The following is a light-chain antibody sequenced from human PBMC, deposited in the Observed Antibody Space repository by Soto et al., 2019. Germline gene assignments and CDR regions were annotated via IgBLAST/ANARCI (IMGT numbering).Light chain of an antibody. J-gene: IGKJ5*01. CDR2: DVS. CDR3: QQRNYWQVT. Sequence: EIVLTQSPGTLSLCPGASATLSFRSSQSIPNNNLAWYQQKPGQAPRIIIYDVSNRATGIPARFSGSGSGTDFNLTISSLETEDFAIYYCQQRNYWQVTFGQGTRLEIK. V-gene: IGKV3D-11*02. CDR1: QSIPNNN.